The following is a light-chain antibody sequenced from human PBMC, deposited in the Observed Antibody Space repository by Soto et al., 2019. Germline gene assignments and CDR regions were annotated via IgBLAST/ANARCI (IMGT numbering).Light chain of an antibody. V-gene: IGKV1-6*01. CDR2: AAS. J-gene: IGKJ1*01. Sequence: AIQMTQSPSSLSASVGDRVTITCRASQDIRNDLGWYQEKVGQAPKLLIYAASNLQSGVPSRFSGSEYGTDFTLTISRLLPEDFATDYCLQYYNYPWQFGQGTKVEI. CDR3: LQYYNYPWQ. CDR1: QDIRND.